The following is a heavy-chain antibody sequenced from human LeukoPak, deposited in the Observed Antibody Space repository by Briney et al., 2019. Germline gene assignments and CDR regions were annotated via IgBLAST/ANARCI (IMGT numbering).Heavy chain of an antibody. CDR3: ATSWGFRYGMDV. CDR1: GYTFTRYH. V-gene: IGHV1-46*01. CDR2: INPSGGTT. Sequence: ASVKVSCKTSGYTFTRYHIHWVRQAPGQGLEWMGVINPSGGTTTYAQNFQGRVTMTRDTSTITVYMELSSLRSEDTAVYYCATSWGFRYGMDVWGQGTTVTVSS. D-gene: IGHD3-16*01. J-gene: IGHJ6*02.